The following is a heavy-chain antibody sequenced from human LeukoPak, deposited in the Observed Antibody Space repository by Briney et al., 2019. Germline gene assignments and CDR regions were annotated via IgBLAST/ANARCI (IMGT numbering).Heavy chain of an antibody. Sequence: ASVKVSCKASGYTFTGYYMHWVRQAPGQGLEWMGWTNPNSGGTNYAQKFQGRVTMTRDTSISTAYMELSRLRSDDTAVYYCASSAYCSSTSCYQDEYGMDVWGQGTTVTVSS. D-gene: IGHD2-2*01. V-gene: IGHV1-2*02. J-gene: IGHJ6*02. CDR3: ASSAYCSSTSCYQDEYGMDV. CDR1: GYTFTGYY. CDR2: TNPNSGGT.